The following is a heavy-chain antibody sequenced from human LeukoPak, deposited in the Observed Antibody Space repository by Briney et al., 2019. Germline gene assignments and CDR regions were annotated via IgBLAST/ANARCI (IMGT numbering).Heavy chain of an antibody. CDR1: GFSFSSYS. CDR2: ISSSSSYI. Sequence: GGSLRLSCAASGFSFSSYSMNWVRQGPGKGLEWVSSISSSSSYIYYADSVKGRFTISRDNAKNSLYLQMNSLRAEDTAVYYCAIDGIAAADIGYWGQGTLVTVSS. D-gene: IGHD6-13*01. J-gene: IGHJ4*02. V-gene: IGHV3-21*01. CDR3: AIDGIAAADIGY.